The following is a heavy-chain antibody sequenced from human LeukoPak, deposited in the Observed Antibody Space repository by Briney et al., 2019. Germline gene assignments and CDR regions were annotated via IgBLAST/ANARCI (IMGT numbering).Heavy chain of an antibody. CDR3: ARDLCSTTSCLDY. Sequence: GRSLRLSCAASGFTFTDYGMHWVRQAPGKGLEWVAVIWYDESKKYYADSVKGRFTISRDTSKITLYLQMSSLRAEDTAVYYCARDLCSTTSCLDYWGQGTLVTVSS. V-gene: IGHV3-33*01. CDR2: IWYDESKK. D-gene: IGHD2-2*01. J-gene: IGHJ4*02. CDR1: GFTFTDYG.